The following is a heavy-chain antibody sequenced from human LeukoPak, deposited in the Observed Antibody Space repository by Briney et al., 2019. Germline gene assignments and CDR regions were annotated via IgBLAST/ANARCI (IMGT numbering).Heavy chain of an antibody. Sequence: SETLSLTCTVSGGSISSYYWSWIRQPPGKGLEWIGEINHSGSTNYNPSLKSRVTISVDTSKNQFSLRLSSVTAADTAVYYCARAQHDYGGDLDYWGQGTLVTVSS. D-gene: IGHD4-23*01. CDR2: INHSGST. CDR1: GGSISSYY. CDR3: ARAQHDYGGDLDY. V-gene: IGHV4-34*01. J-gene: IGHJ4*02.